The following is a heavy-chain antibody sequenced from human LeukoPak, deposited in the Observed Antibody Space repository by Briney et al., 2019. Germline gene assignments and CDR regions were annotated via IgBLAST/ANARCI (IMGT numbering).Heavy chain of an antibody. CDR2: IYNSGIT. CDR1: GGSVSSHF. V-gene: IGHV4-59*02. CDR3: ARGYVGTGTTGTTGLYYYYYGMDV. D-gene: IGHD1-1*01. J-gene: IGHJ6*02. Sequence: SETLSLTCTVSGGSVSSHFWSWIRQPPGKGLEWIGYIYNSGITNYNPSLKSRVTMLVDTSKNQFSLMLRSVTAADTAVYYCARGYVGTGTTGTTGLYYYYYGMDVWGQGTMVTVS.